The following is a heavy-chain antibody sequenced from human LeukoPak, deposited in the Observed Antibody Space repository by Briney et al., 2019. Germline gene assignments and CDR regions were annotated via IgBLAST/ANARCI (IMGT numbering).Heavy chain of an antibody. CDR3: ARVRYSGYYTRSWFDP. CDR1: GFTFSSYW. D-gene: IGHD5-12*01. J-gene: IGHJ5*02. CDR2: INSDGSST. Sequence: GGSLRLSCAASGFTFSSYWMHWVRQAPGRGLVWVSRINSDGSSTSYADSVKGRFTISRDNAKNTLYLQMNSLRAEDTAVYYCARVRYSGYYTRSWFDPWGQGTLVTVSS. V-gene: IGHV3-74*01.